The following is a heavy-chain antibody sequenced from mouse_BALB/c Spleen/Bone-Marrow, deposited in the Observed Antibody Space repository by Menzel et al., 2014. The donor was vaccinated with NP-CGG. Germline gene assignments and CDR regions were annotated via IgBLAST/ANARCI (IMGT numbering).Heavy chain of an antibody. D-gene: IGHD2-1*01. Sequence: DLVKPGASVKLSCKASGYTFTSYWINWIEQRPGQGLEWIGRIAPGSGGTYYNEMFKGKATLTVDTSSSTAYIQLSSLSSEDSAVYFCARFPIYYGNYGAMDYWGQGTSVTVSS. CDR1: GYTFTSYW. J-gene: IGHJ4*01. CDR2: IAPGSGGT. CDR3: ARFPIYYGNYGAMDY. V-gene: IGHV1S41*01.